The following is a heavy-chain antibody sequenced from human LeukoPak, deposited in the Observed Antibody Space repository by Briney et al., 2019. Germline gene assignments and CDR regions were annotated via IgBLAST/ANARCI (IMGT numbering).Heavy chain of an antibody. Sequence: SETLSLTCTVSGGSISSYYWSWIRQPAGKGLEWIGRIYTSGSSNYNPSLKSRVTMSVDTSKNQFSLKLSSVTAADTAVYYCARDNGPGVLRFSDAFDIWGQGTMVTVSS. CDR1: GGSISSYY. CDR3: ARDNGPGVLRFSDAFDI. D-gene: IGHD3-3*01. CDR2: IYTSGSS. V-gene: IGHV4-4*07. J-gene: IGHJ3*02.